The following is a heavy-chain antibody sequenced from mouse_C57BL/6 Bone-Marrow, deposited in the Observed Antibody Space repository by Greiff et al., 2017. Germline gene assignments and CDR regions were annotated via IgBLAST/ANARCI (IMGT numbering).Heavy chain of an antibody. CDR1: GYSITSGYY. CDR3: ARGLHYYGSSPFAY. CDR2: ISYDGSN. J-gene: IGHJ3*01. V-gene: IGHV3-6*01. Sequence: EVQLVESGPGLVKPSQSLSLTCSVTGYSITSGYYWNWIRQFPGNKLEWMGYISYDGSNNYNPSLKNRISITRDTSKNQFFLKLNSVTTEDTATYYCARGLHYYGSSPFAYWGQGTLVTVSA. D-gene: IGHD1-1*01.